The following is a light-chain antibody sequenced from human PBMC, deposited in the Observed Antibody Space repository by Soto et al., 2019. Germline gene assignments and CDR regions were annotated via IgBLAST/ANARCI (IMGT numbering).Light chain of an antibody. J-gene: IGLJ2*01. CDR3: QSYDTSLSGVI. V-gene: IGLV1-40*01. CDR1: SSNIGAGYD. CDR2: ADN. Sequence: QLVLTQPPSVSGAPGQKITMSCTGSSSNIGAGYDVHWYQQLPGAAPRLLIYADNNRPSGVPDRFSASNSGTSASLAITGLQGEDEAVYYCQSYDTSLSGVIFGAGTELTVL.